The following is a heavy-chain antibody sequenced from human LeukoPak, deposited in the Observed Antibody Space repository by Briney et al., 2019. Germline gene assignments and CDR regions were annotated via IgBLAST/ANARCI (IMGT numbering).Heavy chain of an antibody. J-gene: IGHJ5*02. CDR3: ARVRPIGGWFDP. CDR1: GGSISSYY. Sequence: SETLSLTCTVSGGSISSYYWSWIRQPAGKGLEWIGSIYYSGSTYYNPSLKSRVTISVDTSKNQFSLKLSSVTAADTAVYYCARVRPIGGWFDPWGQGTLVTVSS. CDR2: IYYSGST. D-gene: IGHD1-26*01. V-gene: IGHV4-4*07.